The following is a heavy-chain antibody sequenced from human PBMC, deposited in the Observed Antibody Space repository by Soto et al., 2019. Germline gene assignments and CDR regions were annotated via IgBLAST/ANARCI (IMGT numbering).Heavy chain of an antibody. CDR2: IIPFIGTA. J-gene: IGHJ6*01. V-gene: IGHV1-69*11. Sequence: SVKVSCKASGGTFSSYAISWERQAPGQGLEWMGRIIPFIGTANYAQKFQGRVTITADESTSTAYMELTSLRPEDTAVYYCARVVMTTVPPSYYYGMDVCGQ. D-gene: IGHD4-4*01. CDR3: ARVVMTTVPPSYYYGMDV. CDR1: GGTFSSYA.